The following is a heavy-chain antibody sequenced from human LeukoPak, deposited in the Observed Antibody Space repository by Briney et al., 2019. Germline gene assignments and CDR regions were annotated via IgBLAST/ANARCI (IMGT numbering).Heavy chain of an antibody. CDR2: INQGENSK. J-gene: IGHJ4*01. D-gene: IGHD5-24*01. CDR1: GFTFDDYG. V-gene: IGHV3-7*01. CDR3: AKLLRDVTIYDF. Sequence: GGSLRLSCAASGFTFDDYGMSWVRQAPGKGLEWVASINQGENSKFYVDSVRGRFTISRDNAKNSLFLQMNSLRAEDTAFYYCAKLLRDVTIYDFWGRGALVTVSS.